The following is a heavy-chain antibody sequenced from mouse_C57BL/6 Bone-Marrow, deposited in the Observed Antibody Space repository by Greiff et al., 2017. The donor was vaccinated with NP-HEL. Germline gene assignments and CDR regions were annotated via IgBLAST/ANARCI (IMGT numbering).Heavy chain of an antibody. CDR3: ARWGQLRPLYAMDY. CDR1: GYTFTDYN. Sequence: EVQLQQSGPELVKPGASVKMSCKASGYTFTDYNMHWVKQSHGKSLEWIGYINPNNGGTSYNQKFKGKATLTVNKSSSTAYMELRSLTSEDSAVYYCARWGQLRPLYAMDYWGQGTSVTVSS. V-gene: IGHV1-22*01. J-gene: IGHJ4*01. D-gene: IGHD3-2*02. CDR2: INPNNGGT.